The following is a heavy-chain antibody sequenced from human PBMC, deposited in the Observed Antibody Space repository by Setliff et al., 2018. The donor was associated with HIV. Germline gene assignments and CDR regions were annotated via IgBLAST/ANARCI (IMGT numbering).Heavy chain of an antibody. V-gene: IGHV4-39*01. J-gene: IGHJ4*02. Sequence: PSETLSLTCTVSGGSISSNSYFWGWIRQPPGKGLEWIGDIHYSGNTHYNPSLKSRVTISVDTSKNQFSLKLNSVSPTDTAVYYCTRLALGNWGQGTLVTVSS. CDR2: IHYSGNT. D-gene: IGHD3-3*02. CDR3: TRLALGN. CDR1: GGSISSNSYF.